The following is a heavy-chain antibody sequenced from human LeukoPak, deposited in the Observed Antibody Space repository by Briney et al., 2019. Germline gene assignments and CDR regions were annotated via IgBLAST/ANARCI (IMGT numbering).Heavy chain of an antibody. Sequence: NPSETLSLTCTVSGGSIISYYWSWIRQPAGKGLEWIGRIYTSGSTNYNPSLRSRVTMSVDTSKNQFSLNLSSVTAADTAVYYGARDNNVWGNYRKFDPWGQGTLVTVSS. CDR2: IYTSGST. CDR1: GGSIISYY. CDR3: ARDNNVWGNYRKFDP. J-gene: IGHJ5*02. D-gene: IGHD3-16*02. V-gene: IGHV4-4*07.